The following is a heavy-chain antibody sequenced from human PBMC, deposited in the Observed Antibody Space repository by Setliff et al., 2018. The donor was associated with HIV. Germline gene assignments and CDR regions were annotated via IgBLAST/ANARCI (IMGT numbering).Heavy chain of an antibody. Sequence: PSETLSLTCTVSDSGTYYWSWIRQPAGKGLEWIGRVSSRGDTNYNPSLKSRVTMSVDTSKNQFSLKLTSVTASDTAVYYNCWSGSHGSPDFSYWGQGTLVTVSS. D-gene: IGHD3-3*01. J-gene: IGHJ4*02. CDR1: DSGTYY. CDR2: VSSRGDT. CDR3: CWSGSHGSPDFSY. V-gene: IGHV4-4*07.